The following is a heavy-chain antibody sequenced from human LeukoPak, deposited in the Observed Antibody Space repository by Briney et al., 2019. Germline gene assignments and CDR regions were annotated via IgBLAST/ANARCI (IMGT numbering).Heavy chain of an antibody. D-gene: IGHD3-10*01. CDR2: ISRSSHII. J-gene: IGHJ4*02. Sequence: GSLRLSCAASGFTFSSYSMNWVRQAPGKGLEWVSYISRSSHIIYYADSVKGRFTISRDNAKNSLYLQMNSLRVEDTAVYYCARGGRYYGSGFDYWGQGTLVTVSS. V-gene: IGHV3-48*01. CDR3: ARGGRYYGSGFDY. CDR1: GFTFSSYS.